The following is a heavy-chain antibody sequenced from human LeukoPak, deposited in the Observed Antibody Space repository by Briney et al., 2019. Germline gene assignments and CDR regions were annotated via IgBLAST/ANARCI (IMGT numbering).Heavy chain of an antibody. J-gene: IGHJ4*02. CDR1: GGTFSSYA. D-gene: IGHD2-15*01. Sequence: ASVKASCKASGGTFSSYAISWVRQAPGQGLEWMGIINPSGGSTSYAQKFQGRVTMTRDTSTSTVYMELSSLRSEDTAVYYCARGRSGCSGGSCYPNHFDYWGQGTLVTVSS. CDR2: INPSGGST. CDR3: ARGRSGCSGGSCYPNHFDY. V-gene: IGHV1-46*01.